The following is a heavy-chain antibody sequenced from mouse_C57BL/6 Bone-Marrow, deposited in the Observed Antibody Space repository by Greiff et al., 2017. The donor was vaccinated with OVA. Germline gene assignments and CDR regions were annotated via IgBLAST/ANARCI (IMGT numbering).Heavy chain of an antibody. CDR1: GYAFSSSW. V-gene: IGHV1-82*01. CDR2: IYPGDGDT. J-gene: IGHJ2*01. Sequence: QVQLQQSGPELVKPGASVKISCKASGYAFSSSWMNWVKQRPGKGLEWIGRIYPGDGDTNYNGKFKGKATLTADKSSSTAYMQLSSLTSEDSAVYFCARAGSNYVGYWGQGTTLTVSS. CDR3: ARAGSNYVGY.